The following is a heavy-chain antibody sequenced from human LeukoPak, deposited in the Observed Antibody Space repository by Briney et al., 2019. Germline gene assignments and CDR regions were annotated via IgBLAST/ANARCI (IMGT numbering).Heavy chain of an antibody. CDR3: AKSPESATVTTSYFDY. CDR1: GFNFDEYA. V-gene: IGHV3-9*01. D-gene: IGHD4-17*01. CDR2: ISWNSGRV. Sequence: PGGSLRLSCAASGFNFDEYAMHWVRLAPGQGLEWVSGISWNSGRVGYADSVKGRFTISRDDAKNSLYLQMNSLRTEDTALYFRAKSPESATVTTSYFDYWGQGAQVTVSS. J-gene: IGHJ4*02.